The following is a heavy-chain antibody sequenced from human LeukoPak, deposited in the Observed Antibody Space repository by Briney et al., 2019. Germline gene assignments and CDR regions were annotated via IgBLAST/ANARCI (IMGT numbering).Heavy chain of an antibody. J-gene: IGHJ4*02. CDR1: GYTFTCFG. CDR2: FSAYNGNT. V-gene: IGHV1-18*01. Sequence: ASVKLSFKASGYTFTCFGISWVRQPPGPGLEWMGWFSAYNGNTKSAQEFQGRVTMTTDTSTSTAYMEVRSLRSDDTAVFYCVRDLGVDTSMIFFDYWGQGTLVTVSS. D-gene: IGHD5-18*01. CDR3: VRDLGVDTSMIFFDY.